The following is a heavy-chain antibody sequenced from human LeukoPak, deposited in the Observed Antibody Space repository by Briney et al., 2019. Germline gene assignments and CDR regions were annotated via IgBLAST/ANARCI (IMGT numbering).Heavy chain of an antibody. CDR1: GFTFSSYW. V-gene: IGHV3-7*01. CDR3: ARELIGPAAGFDY. D-gene: IGHD2-2*01. Sequence: TGGSLGLSCAASGFTFSSYWMSWVRQAPGKGLEWVANIKQDGSEKYYVDSVKGRFTISRDNAKNSLYLQMNSLRAEDTAVYYCARELIGPAAGFDYWGQGTLVTVSS. CDR2: IKQDGSEK. J-gene: IGHJ4*02.